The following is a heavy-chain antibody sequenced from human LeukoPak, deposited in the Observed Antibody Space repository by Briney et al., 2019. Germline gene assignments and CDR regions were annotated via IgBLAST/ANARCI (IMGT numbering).Heavy chain of an antibody. J-gene: IGHJ4*02. D-gene: IGHD2-2*01. V-gene: IGHV3-23*01. CDR1: GFTFSIYA. CDR2: ISGSGGST. CDR3: AKADWDIVVVPAAYFDY. Sequence: PGGSLRLSCAASGFTFSIYAMSWVRQAPGKGLEWVSAISGSGGSTYYSDSVKGRFTISRDNSKNTLYLEMNRLRVGDTAVYYCAKADWDIVVVPAAYFDYWGQGTLVTVSS.